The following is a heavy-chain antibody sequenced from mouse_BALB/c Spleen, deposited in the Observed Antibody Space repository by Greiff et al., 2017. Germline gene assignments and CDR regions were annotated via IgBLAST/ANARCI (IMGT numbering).Heavy chain of an antibody. J-gene: IGHJ4*01. Sequence: VQLQQSGAELVRPGALVTLSFKASGFNIKDSYMHWVKQRPEQGLEWIGWIDPENGNTIYDPKFQGKASITADTSSNTAYLPLSSLTSEDPAVYYCARSGQSGVRHAMDYWGQGTSVTVSS. CDR2: IDPENGNT. D-gene: IGHD2-14*01. V-gene: IGHV14-1*02. CDR1: GFNIKDSY. CDR3: ARSGQSGVRHAMDY.